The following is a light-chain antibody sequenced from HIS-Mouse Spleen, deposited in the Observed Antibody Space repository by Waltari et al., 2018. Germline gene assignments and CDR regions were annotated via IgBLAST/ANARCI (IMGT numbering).Light chain of an antibody. V-gene: IGKV3-11*01. CDR1: QSVSSY. CDR2: DAS. J-gene: IGKJ2*01. CDR3: QQXSNWPPXT. Sequence: EIVLTQSPATLSLSPGERATLSCSASQSVSSYLAWYQQKPGQAPRLLIYDASNRATGIPARFSGSGSGTDFTLTISSLEPEDFAVYXCQQXSNWPPXTFGQGTKLEIK.